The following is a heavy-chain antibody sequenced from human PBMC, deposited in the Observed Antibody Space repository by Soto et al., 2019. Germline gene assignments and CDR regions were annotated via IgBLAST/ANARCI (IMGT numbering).Heavy chain of an antibody. J-gene: IGHJ5*02. CDR2: ISGSGGST. Sequence: PGGSLRLSCAASGFTVSSNYMSWVRQAPGKGLEWVSAISGSGGSTYYADSVKGRFTISRDNSKNTLYLQMDSLRAEDTAVYYCAKDHVDYLNWFDPWGQGTLVTVSS. V-gene: IGHV3-23*01. CDR1: GFTVSSNY. CDR3: AKDHVDYLNWFDP. D-gene: IGHD5-12*01.